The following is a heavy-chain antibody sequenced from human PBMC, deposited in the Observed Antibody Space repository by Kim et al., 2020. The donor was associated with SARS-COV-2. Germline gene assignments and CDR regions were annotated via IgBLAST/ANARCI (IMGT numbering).Heavy chain of an antibody. D-gene: IGHD5-12*01. V-gene: IGHV3-23*01. Sequence: DAGKGRFTISRDTSKNTLYLQMNSLRAEDTAVYYCTKDLSAIVATVPDYWGQGTLVTVSS. CDR3: TKDLSAIVATVPDY. J-gene: IGHJ4*02.